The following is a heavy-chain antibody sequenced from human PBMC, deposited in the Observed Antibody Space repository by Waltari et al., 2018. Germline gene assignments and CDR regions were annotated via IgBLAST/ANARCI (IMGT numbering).Heavy chain of an antibody. V-gene: IGHV3-21*01. J-gene: IGHJ3*02. CDR1: GFPFSSYS. CDR3: ARAPVDDAFDI. CDR2: ISSSSSYI. Sequence: EVQLVESGGGLVKPGGSLRLSCAASGFPFSSYSMNWVRQAPGKGLEWVSSISSSSSYIYYADSVKGRFTISRDNAKNSLYLQMNSLRAEDTAVYYCARAPVDDAFDIWGQGTMVTVSS.